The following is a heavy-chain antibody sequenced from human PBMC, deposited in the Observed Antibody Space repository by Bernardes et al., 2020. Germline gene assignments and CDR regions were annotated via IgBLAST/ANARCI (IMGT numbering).Heavy chain of an antibody. CDR1: ELSVSDNY. CDR2: MYKEGTT. J-gene: IGHJ4*02. CDR3: ARDVRGGYFNFDS. Sequence: GSLRLSCAASELSVSDNYMTWVRQAPGKGLEWVSIMYKEGTTYYADSVKGRFTISRDNSKNTLHLQMNSLRPDDTALYYCARDVRGGYFNFDSWGQGTLVTVSS. D-gene: IGHD3-22*01. V-gene: IGHV3-53*01.